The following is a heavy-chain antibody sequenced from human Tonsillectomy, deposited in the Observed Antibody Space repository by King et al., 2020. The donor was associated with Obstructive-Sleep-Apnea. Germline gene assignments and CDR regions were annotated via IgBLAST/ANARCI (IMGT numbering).Heavy chain of an antibody. CDR3: ARHNDILTGYASRGYYYGMDV. CDR1: GYSFTSYW. J-gene: IGHJ6*02. D-gene: IGHD3-9*01. CDR2: IYPGDSVT. V-gene: IGHV5-51*01. Sequence: QLVQSGAEVKKPGDSLKISCKGSGYSFTSYWIGWVRQMPGKGLEWMGIIYPGDSVTRYSPSFHGPVTISADQSISTAYLQWSSLKASDTAMYYCARHNDILTGYASRGYYYGMDVWGQGTTVTVSS.